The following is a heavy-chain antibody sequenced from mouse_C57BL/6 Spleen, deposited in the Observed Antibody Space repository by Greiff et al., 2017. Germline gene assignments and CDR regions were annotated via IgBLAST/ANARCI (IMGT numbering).Heavy chain of an antibody. CDR2: ISSGSSTI. D-gene: IGHD2-10*02. CDR1: GFTFSDYG. V-gene: IGHV5-17*01. CDR3: ARRYGYAMDD. J-gene: IGHJ4*01. Sequence: EVKLMESGGGLVKPGGSLKLSCAASGFTFSDYGMHWVRQAPEKGLEWVAYISSGSSTIYYADTVKGRFTISRDNAKNTLFLQMTSLRSEDTAMYYCARRYGYAMDDWGQGTSVTVSS.